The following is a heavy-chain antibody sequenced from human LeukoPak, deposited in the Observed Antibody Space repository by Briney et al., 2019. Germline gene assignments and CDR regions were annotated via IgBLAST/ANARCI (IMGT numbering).Heavy chain of an antibody. CDR2: ISYDGGNK. CDR1: GFTFSSYA. D-gene: IGHD2-21*02. CDR3: ASGFSLETVPDY. V-gene: IGHV3-30-3*01. Sequence: GRSLRLSCAASGFTFSSYAMHWVRQAPGKGLEWVAVISYDGGNKYYADSVKGRFTISRDNSKNTLYLQMNSLRAEDTAVYYCASGFSLETVPDYWGQGTLVTVSS. J-gene: IGHJ4*02.